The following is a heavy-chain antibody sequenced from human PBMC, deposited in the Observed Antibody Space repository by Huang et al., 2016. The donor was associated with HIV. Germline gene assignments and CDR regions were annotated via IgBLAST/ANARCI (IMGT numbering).Heavy chain of an antibody. D-gene: IGHD3-22*01. V-gene: IGHV1-8*03. Sequence: QVQLVQSGAEVKKPGASVKVSCKASGFNFNNYDFNWVRQASGQGLEWMGWMNPNSGNTGYAQKFQGRGTITRNTSITTAYMELRSLRSEDTAVYYCARARGFLYDSTGYYSRYYFDSWGQGTLVTISS. J-gene: IGHJ4*02. CDR2: MNPNSGNT. CDR3: ARARGFLYDSTGYYSRYYFDS. CDR1: GFNFNNYD.